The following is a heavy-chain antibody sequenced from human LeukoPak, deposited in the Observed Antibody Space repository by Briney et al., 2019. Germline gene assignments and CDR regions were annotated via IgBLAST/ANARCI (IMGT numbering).Heavy chain of an antibody. CDR2: MNPNSGNT. CDR1: GYTFTSYD. Sequence: GASVKVSCKASGYTFTSYDINWVRQATGQGLEWMGWMNPNSGNTGYAQKFQGRVTITRNTSISTAYMELSSLRSEDTAVYYCARLVFRRVGELLALYYFDYWGQGTLVTVSS. CDR3: ARLVFRRVGELLALYYFDY. V-gene: IGHV1-8*03. J-gene: IGHJ4*02. D-gene: IGHD3-10*01.